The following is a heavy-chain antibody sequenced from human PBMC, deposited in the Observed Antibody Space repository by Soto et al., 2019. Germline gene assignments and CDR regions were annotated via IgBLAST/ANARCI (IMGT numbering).Heavy chain of an antibody. V-gene: IGHV3-9*01. J-gene: IGHJ4*02. CDR1: GFTFDDYA. Sequence: EVQLVESGGGLVQPGRSLRVSCAASGFTFDDYAMHWVRQAPGKGLGWVSGISWNSGNIGYADSVKGRFTISRDNAKNSLYLQMNSLRAEDTALYYCAKDGSGGRGLAWGQGTLVTVSS. CDR2: ISWNSGNI. CDR3: AKDGSGGRGLA. D-gene: IGHD3-10*01.